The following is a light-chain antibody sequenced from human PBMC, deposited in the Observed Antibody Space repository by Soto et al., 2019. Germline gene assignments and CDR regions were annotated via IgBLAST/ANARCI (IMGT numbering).Light chain of an antibody. Sequence: QSALTQPASVSGSPGQSIAISCTGTSSDVGGYNYVSWYQQHPGKAPKRMIYEVTNRPSGVSNRFSGSKSGNTASLTISGLQAEDEADYYCSSYTLGGVVFGGGTKLTVL. V-gene: IGLV2-14*01. J-gene: IGLJ2*01. CDR2: EVT. CDR1: SSDVGGYNY. CDR3: SSYTLGGVV.